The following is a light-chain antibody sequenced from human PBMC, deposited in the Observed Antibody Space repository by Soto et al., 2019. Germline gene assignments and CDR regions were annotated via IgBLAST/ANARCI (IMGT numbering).Light chain of an antibody. J-gene: IGKJ3*01. CDR3: LQYDTSPFT. CDR2: GAS. V-gene: IGKV3-20*01. CDR1: QFVSSRS. Sequence: EIVLTQSPGTLSLSPGESATLLCRASQFVSSRSLAWYQQKLGQAPRLLIYGASNRATGIPGRFSASGSGTDFTLTISRLEPEDFAVYYCLQYDTSPFTFGPGTKVDIK.